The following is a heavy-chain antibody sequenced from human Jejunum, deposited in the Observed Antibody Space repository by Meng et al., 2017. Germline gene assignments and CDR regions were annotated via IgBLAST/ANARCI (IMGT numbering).Heavy chain of an antibody. CDR2: IYHRGNI. J-gene: IGHJ4*02. D-gene: IGHD6-6*01. CDR3: ARVDSSASFDY. V-gene: IGHV4-4*02. Sequence: QGQLQESGPGLVKPSGTLSLPCAVSGASISSSNWWSWVRQSPGKGLEWIGEIYHRGNINYNPSLKSRVTISVDKSKNQFSLKLNSVTAADTAVYYCARVDSSASFDYWGQGTLVTVSS. CDR1: GASISSSNW.